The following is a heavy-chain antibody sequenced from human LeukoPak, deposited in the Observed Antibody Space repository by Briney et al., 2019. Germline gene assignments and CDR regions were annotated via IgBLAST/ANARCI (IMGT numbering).Heavy chain of an antibody. V-gene: IGHV1-2*02. CDR3: ARDRGLCSGGSCYVRSFDP. Sequence: GASVKVSCKASGYTFTGYYMHWVRQAPGQGLEWMGWINPNSGGTNYAQKFQGRVTMTRDTSISTAYMEPSRLRSDDTAVYYCARDRGLCSGGSCYVRSFDPWGQGTLVTVSS. CDR2: INPNSGGT. D-gene: IGHD2-15*01. J-gene: IGHJ5*02. CDR1: GYTFTGYY.